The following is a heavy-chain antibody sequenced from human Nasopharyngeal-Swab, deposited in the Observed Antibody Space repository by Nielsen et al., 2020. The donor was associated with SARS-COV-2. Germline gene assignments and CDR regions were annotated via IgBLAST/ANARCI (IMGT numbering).Heavy chain of an antibody. Sequence: KASCKGSGYSFTSYWIGWVRQMPGKGLEWMGIIYPGDSDTRYSPSFQGQVTISADKSISTAYLQWSSLKASDTAMYYCARPLKQWLGGDAFDIWGQGTMVTVSS. V-gene: IGHV5-51*01. CDR1: GYSFTSYW. J-gene: IGHJ3*02. CDR2: IYPGDSDT. D-gene: IGHD6-19*01. CDR3: ARPLKQWLGGDAFDI.